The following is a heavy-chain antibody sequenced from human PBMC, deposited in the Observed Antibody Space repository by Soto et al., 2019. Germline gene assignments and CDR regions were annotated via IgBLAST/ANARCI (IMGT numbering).Heavy chain of an antibody. D-gene: IGHD6-13*01. V-gene: IGHV3-30*18. CDR2: ISYEGSNK. CDR3: AKDQYSSSLYTGDYWYYYGMDV. Sequence: QVQLVESGGGVVQPGRSLRLSCAASGFTFSSYGMHWVRQAPGKGLEWVSVISYEGSNKYYADSVKGRFTISRDNSKNTLYLQMNSLRAEDTAVYYCAKDQYSSSLYTGDYWYYYGMDVWGQGTTFTVAS. J-gene: IGHJ6*02. CDR1: GFTFSSYG.